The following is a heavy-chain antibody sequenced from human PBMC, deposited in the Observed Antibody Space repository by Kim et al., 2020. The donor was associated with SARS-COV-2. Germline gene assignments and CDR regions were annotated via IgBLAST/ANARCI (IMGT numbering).Heavy chain of an antibody. CDR3: ARANDYGDFPPPKYYYYGMDV. Sequence: SETLSLTCTVSGGSISSSSYYWGWIRQPPGKGLEWIGSIYYSWSTYYNPSLKSRVTISVDTSKNQFSLKLSSVTAADTAVYYCARANDYGDFPPPKYYYYGMDVWGQGTTVTVSS. V-gene: IGHV4-39*07. J-gene: IGHJ6*02. CDR2: IYYSWST. D-gene: IGHD4-17*01. CDR1: GGSISSSSYY.